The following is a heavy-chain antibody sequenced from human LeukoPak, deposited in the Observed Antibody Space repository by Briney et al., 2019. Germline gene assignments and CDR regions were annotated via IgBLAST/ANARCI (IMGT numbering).Heavy chain of an antibody. CDR3: AKDDGWLGDLREY. CDR2: ISSSSSYI. J-gene: IGHJ4*02. Sequence: GGSLRLSCAASGFTFSNFAMSWVRQAPGKGLEWVSSISSSSSYIYYADSVKGRFTISRDNAKNSLYLQMNSLRAEDTAVYYCAKDDGWLGDLREYWGQGTLVTVSS. D-gene: IGHD3-16*01. CDR1: GFTFSNFA. V-gene: IGHV3-21*04.